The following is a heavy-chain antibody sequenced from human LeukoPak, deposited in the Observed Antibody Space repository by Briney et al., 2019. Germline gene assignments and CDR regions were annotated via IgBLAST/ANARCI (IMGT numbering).Heavy chain of an antibody. CDR2: ISSSSSYI. CDR1: GFTFSSYS. V-gene: IGHV3-21*01. D-gene: IGHD3-10*01. CDR3: ARDSMVRGVTVPDY. J-gene: IGHJ4*02. Sequence: GGSQRLSCAASGFTFSSYSMNWVRQAPGKGLEWVSSISSSSSYIYYADSVKGRFTISRDNAKNSLYLQMNSLRAEDTAVYYCARDSMVRGVTVPDYWGQGTLVTVSS.